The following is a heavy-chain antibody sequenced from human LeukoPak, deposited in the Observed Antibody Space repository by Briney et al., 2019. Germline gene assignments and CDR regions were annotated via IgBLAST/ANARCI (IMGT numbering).Heavy chain of an antibody. Sequence: GGSLRLSCAASGFTFSDYYMSWIRQAPGKGLEWVSYISSSGSTIYYADSVKGRFTISRDNAKNSLYLQMNSLRAEDTAVYYCARVIRGTMARGVIGYYYYMDVWGKGTTVTVSS. J-gene: IGHJ6*03. CDR2: ISSSGSTI. D-gene: IGHD3-10*01. CDR3: ARVIRGTMARGVIGYYYYMDV. V-gene: IGHV3-11*04. CDR1: GFTFSDYY.